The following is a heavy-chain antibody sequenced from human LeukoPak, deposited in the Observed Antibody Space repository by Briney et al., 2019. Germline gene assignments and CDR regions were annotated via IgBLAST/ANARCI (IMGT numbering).Heavy chain of an antibody. Sequence: PGGSLRLSCAASGFTVSSNYMSWVRQAPGKGLEWVSVIYSGGSTYYADSVKGRFTISRDNSKNTLYLQMNSLRAEDTAVYYCARAQVMTTVTTVYFDYWGQGTLVTVSS. CDR3: ARAQVMTTVTTVYFDY. J-gene: IGHJ4*02. V-gene: IGHV3-66*01. CDR2: IYSGGST. D-gene: IGHD4-17*01. CDR1: GFTVSSNY.